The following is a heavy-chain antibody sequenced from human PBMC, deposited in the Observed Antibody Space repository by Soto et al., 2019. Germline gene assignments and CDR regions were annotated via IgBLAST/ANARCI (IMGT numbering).Heavy chain of an antibody. J-gene: IGHJ3*02. Sequence: GGSLRLSCAASGFTFSSYSMNWVRQAPGKGLEWVSSISSSSSYIYYADSVKGRFTISRDNAKNSLYLQMNSLRAEDTSVYYCARELLVNDAFDIWGQGTMVTLSS. CDR2: ISSSSSYI. D-gene: IGHD2-15*01. CDR3: ARELLVNDAFDI. CDR1: GFTFSSYS. V-gene: IGHV3-21*01.